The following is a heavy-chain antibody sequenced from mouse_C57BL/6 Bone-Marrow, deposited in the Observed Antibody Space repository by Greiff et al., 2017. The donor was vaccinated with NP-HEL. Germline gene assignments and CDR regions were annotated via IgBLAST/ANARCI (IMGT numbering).Heavy chain of an antibody. CDR3: ARYGYYSYYAMDY. CDR1: GYTFTSYW. J-gene: IGHJ4*01. D-gene: IGHD2-3*01. CDR2: IHPNSGST. Sequence: QVQLKQSGAELVKPGASVKLSCKASGYTFTSYWMHWVKQRPGQGLEWIGMIHPNSGSTNYNEKFKSKATLTVDKSSSTAYMQLSSLTSEDSAVYYCARYGYYSYYAMDYWGQGTSVTVSS. V-gene: IGHV1-64*01.